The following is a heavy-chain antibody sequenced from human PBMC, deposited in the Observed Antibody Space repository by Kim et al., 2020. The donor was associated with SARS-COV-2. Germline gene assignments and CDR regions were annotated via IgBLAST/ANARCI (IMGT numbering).Heavy chain of an antibody. CDR2: INSDGSST. V-gene: IGHV3-74*01. CDR1: GFTFSSYW. Sequence: GGSLRLSCAASGFTFSSYWMHWVRQAPGKGLVWVSRINSDGSSTNYADSVKGRFTISRDNAKNTLYLQMNSLRAEDTAVYYCAREYYYDSSGYYYYYYGMDAWGQGTTGTVSS. D-gene: IGHD3-22*01. J-gene: IGHJ6*02. CDR3: AREYYYDSSGYYYYYYGMDA.